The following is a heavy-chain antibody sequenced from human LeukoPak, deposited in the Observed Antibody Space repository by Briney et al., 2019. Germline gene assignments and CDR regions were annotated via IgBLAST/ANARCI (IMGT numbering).Heavy chain of an antibody. Sequence: GGSLRLSCAASGFTFSSYAMHWVRQAPGKGLEYVSAISSNGGSTYYANSVKGRFTISRDNSKNTLYLQMGSLRAEGMAVYYCARAALPRRDGYNFYDYWGQGTLVTVSS. CDR2: ISSNGGST. CDR1: GFTFSSYA. D-gene: IGHD5-24*01. J-gene: IGHJ4*02. V-gene: IGHV3-64*01. CDR3: ARAALPRRDGYNFYDY.